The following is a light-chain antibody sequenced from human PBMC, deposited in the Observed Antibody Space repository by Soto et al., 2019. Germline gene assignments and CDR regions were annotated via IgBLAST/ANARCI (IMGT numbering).Light chain of an antibody. J-gene: IGKJ1*01. CDR1: ETVATN. V-gene: IGKV3-15*01. CDR3: QQYFEWPPMT. CDR2: GAS. Sequence: VVTQSPSTLSVSPVERSTLSCWASETVATNLAWYQQKPGQAPRLLISGASTRAAGISDRFRGSGSGTEFTLTISSLRSEDSAIYYCQQYFEWPPMTFGQGTKVDIK.